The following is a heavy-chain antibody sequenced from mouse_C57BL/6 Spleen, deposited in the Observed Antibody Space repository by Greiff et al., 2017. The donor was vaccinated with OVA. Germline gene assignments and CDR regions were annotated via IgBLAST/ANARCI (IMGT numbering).Heavy chain of an antibody. J-gene: IGHJ2*01. Sequence: VQLQQPGAELVKPGASVKLSCKASGYTFTSYWMQWVKQRPGQGLEWIGEIDPSDSYTNYNQKFKGKATLTVDTSSSTAYMQLSSLTSADSAVYYCARNPITTVVATKDYWGQGTTLTVSS. CDR1: GYTFTSYW. D-gene: IGHD1-1*01. CDR3: ARNPITTVVATKDY. CDR2: IDPSDSYT. V-gene: IGHV1-50*01.